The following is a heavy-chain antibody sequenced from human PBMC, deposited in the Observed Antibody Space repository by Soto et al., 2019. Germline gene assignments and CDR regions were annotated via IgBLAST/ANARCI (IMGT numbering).Heavy chain of an antibody. J-gene: IGHJ4*02. CDR3: GGTSMFDS. V-gene: IGHV4-34*08. CDR2: INHSGYT. Sequence: PSETLSLTCAVDGGNFSGYYWSWIRQPPGKGLEWIGEINHSGYTNYNPSLKSRVTISVDTSKSQFSLKLSSVTAADTAVYYCGGTSMFDSLGQGTLVTVSS. D-gene: IGHD1-1*01. CDR1: GGNFSGYY.